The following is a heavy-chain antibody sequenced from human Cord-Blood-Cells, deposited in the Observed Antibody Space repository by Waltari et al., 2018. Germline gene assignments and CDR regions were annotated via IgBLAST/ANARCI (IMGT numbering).Heavy chain of an antibody. V-gene: IGHV3-30*18. Sequence: QVQLVESGGGVVQPGRSLRLSCAASGFTFSSYGRHWVRQAPGKGLEWVAVISYDGSNKYYADSVKGRFTISRDNSKNTLYLQMNSLRAEDTAVYYCAKSPITMVQGVIIAPDYWGQGTLVTVSS. CDR2: ISYDGSNK. CDR1: GFTFSSYG. J-gene: IGHJ4*02. D-gene: IGHD3-10*01. CDR3: AKSPITMVQGVIIAPDY.